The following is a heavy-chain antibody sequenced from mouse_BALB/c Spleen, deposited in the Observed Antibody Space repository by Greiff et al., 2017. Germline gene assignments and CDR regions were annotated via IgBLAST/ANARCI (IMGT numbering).Heavy chain of an antibody. Sequence: DVKLVESGGGLVKPGGSLKLSCAASGFTFSSYAMSWVRQTPEKRLEWVASISSGGSTYYPDSVKGRFTISRDNARNILYLQMSSLRSEDTAMYYCARVYGSSEGYAMDYWGQGTSVTVSS. V-gene: IGHV5-6-5*01. CDR2: ISSGGST. CDR3: ARVYGSSEGYAMDY. CDR1: GFTFSSYA. J-gene: IGHJ4*01. D-gene: IGHD1-1*01.